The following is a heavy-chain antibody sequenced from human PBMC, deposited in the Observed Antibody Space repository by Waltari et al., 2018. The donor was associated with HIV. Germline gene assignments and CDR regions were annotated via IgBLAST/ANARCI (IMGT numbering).Heavy chain of an antibody. D-gene: IGHD4-17*01. CDR3: ARGAYGDYDDASYFDY. CDR1: GGSFSGYY. J-gene: IGHJ4*02. Sequence: QVQLQQWGAGLLKPSETLSLTCAVYGGSFSGYYWSWIRQPPGKGLEWIGEINHSGSTNYNPSLKRRVTISVDTSKNQFSLKLSSVTAADTAVYYCARGAYGDYDDASYFDYWGQGTLVTVSS. CDR2: INHSGST. V-gene: IGHV4-34*01.